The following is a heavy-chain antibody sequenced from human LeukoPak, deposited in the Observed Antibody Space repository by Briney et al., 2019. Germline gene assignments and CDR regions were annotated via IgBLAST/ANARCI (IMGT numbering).Heavy chain of an antibody. D-gene: IGHD6-6*01. V-gene: IGHV4-30-4*01. CDR3: ASRSIAARKVDY. CDR2: IYYSGNT. Sequence: SETLSLTCTVSVGSITGGDSYWSWFRQPPGKGLGWIGYIYYSGNTYYNPSLKSRVTISVDTSKNQFSLKLSSVTAADTAVYYCASRSIAARKVDYWGQGTLVTVSS. J-gene: IGHJ4*02. CDR1: VGSITGGDSY.